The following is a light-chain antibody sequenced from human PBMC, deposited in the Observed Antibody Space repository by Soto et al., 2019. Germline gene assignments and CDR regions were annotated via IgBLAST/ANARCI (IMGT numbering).Light chain of an antibody. J-gene: IGLJ1*01. V-gene: IGLV2-14*01. CDR1: SSDVGGYNY. Sequence: QSVLTQPASVSGSPGQSITISCTGTSSDVGGYNYVSWYQQHPGKAPKFMIYDVSNRPSGVSNRFSGSKSGNTASLTISGLQAEDEADYYCSSYTTSNTRQIVFGTGPKDTVL. CDR2: DVS. CDR3: SSYTTSNTRQIV.